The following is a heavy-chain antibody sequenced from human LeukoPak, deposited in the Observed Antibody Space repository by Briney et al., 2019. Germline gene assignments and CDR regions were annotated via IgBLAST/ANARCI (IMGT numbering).Heavy chain of an antibody. Sequence: PSETLSLTCTVSGGSISSSSYYWGWIRQPPGKGLEWIGSIYYSGSTYYNPSLQSRVTISVDTSKNQLSLKLSSVTAADTAVYYCARHPDCSGGSCYGWFDPWGQGTLITVSS. D-gene: IGHD2-15*01. V-gene: IGHV4-39*01. J-gene: IGHJ5*02. CDR1: GGSISSSSYY. CDR3: ARHPDCSGGSCYGWFDP. CDR2: IYYSGST.